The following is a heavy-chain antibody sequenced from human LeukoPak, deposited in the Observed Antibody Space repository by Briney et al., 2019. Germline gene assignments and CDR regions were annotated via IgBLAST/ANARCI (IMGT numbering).Heavy chain of an antibody. CDR1: GFTVSSNY. J-gene: IGHJ3*02. CDR2: IYSGGST. CDR3: ARGGRGSAAVVAPRSFDI. V-gene: IGHV3-53*01. D-gene: IGHD3-22*01. Sequence: PGGSLRLSCAASGFTVSSNYMSWVRQAPGKGLEWVSVIYSGGSTYYADSVKGRFIISRDISKNTLYLQMNNLRAEDSALYYCARGGRGSAAVVAPRSFDIWGQGTMVTVSS.